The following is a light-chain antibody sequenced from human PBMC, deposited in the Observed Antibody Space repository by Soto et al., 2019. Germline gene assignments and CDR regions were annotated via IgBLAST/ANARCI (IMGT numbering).Light chain of an antibody. CDR3: SSYTSSNTLVV. J-gene: IGLJ2*01. CDR1: SSDVGGYDY. Sequence: QSVSTQPASVSGSPGQSITISCTGTSSDVGGYDYVSWYQQHPDKAPKLMIYDVSNRPSGVSNRFSGSKSGNTASLTISGLQAEDEADYYCSSYTSSNTLVVFGGGTQLTVL. V-gene: IGLV2-14*03. CDR2: DVS.